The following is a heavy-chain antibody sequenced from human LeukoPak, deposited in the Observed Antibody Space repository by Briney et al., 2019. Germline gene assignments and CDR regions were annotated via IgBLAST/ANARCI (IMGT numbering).Heavy chain of an antibody. J-gene: IGHJ4*02. CDR3: ARLEDGDYPFDY. CDR2: IYPGDADT. V-gene: IGHV5-51*01. CDR1: GYTFIGYY. D-gene: IGHD4-17*01. Sequence: KVSCKASGYTFIGYYMHWVRQMPRKGLEWMGIIYPGDADTRYSPSFQGQVTISADKSISTDYLQWSSLKASDTAMYYCARLEDGDYPFDYWGQGTLVTVSS.